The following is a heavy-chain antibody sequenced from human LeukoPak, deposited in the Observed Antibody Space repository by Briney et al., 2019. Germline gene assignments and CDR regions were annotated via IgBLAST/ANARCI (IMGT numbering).Heavy chain of an antibody. CDR3: ARGAYYDSSGLDY. Sequence: SQTLSLTCAVSGGSISSGGYSWSWIRQPPGKGLEWIGYIYHSGSTYYNPSLKSRVTISVDRSKNQFSLKLSSVTAADTAVYYCARGAYYDSSGLDYWGQGTLVTVSS. J-gene: IGHJ4*02. CDR2: IYHSGST. CDR1: GGSISSGGYS. D-gene: IGHD3-22*01. V-gene: IGHV4-30-2*01.